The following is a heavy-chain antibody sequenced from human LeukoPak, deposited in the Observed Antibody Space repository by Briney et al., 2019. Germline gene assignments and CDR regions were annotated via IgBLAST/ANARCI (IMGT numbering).Heavy chain of an antibody. Sequence: GGSLRLSCAASGFTFSSYSMNWVRQAPGKGLEWVSSLSSSSSYIDYADSVKGRFTISRDNAKNSLYLQMNNLRAEDTAVYYCARDKIVGATHFDYWGQGTLVTVSS. CDR3: ARDKIVGATHFDY. V-gene: IGHV3-21*01. J-gene: IGHJ4*02. CDR2: LSSSSSYI. D-gene: IGHD1-26*01. CDR1: GFTFSSYS.